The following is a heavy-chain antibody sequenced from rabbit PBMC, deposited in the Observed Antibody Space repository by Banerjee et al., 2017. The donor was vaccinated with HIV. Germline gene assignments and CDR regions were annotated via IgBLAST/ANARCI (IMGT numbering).Heavy chain of an antibody. CDR1: GFSFSNKFV. CDR3: ARDPIATGWGYADFNL. J-gene: IGHJ4*01. V-gene: IGHV1S45*01. D-gene: IGHD4-2*01. CDR2: INTSTGNT. Sequence: QEQLEESGGDLVKPEGSLTLTCTASGFSFSNKFVMCWVRQAPGKGLEWIACINTSTGNTVYASWAKGRSTVSKTSSTTVTLQMTSLTAADTATYFCARDPIATGWGYADFNLWGPGTLVTVS.